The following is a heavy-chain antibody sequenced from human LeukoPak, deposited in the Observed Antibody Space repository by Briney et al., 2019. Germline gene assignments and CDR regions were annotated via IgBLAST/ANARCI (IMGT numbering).Heavy chain of an antibody. CDR2: IYPSGST. J-gene: IGHJ5*02. Sequence: PSQTLSLTCTVSGGSISSGSYYWSWIRQPAGKGLEWIGRIYPSGSTNYNPSLKSRVTISVDTSKNQFSLKLSSVTAADPAVYYGPSSYSGWFDPGGQGTLVTVSS. V-gene: IGHV4-61*02. CDR1: GGSISSGSYY. CDR3: PSSYSGWFDP. D-gene: IGHD1-26*01.